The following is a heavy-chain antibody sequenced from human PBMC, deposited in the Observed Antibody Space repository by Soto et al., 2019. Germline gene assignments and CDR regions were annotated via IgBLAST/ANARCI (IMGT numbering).Heavy chain of an antibody. J-gene: IGHJ4*02. CDR3: TRGPDWSD. CDR1: GFTFSSSG. CDR2: IWYDGSTK. D-gene: IGHD3-9*01. V-gene: IGHV3-33*01. Sequence: QVQLVESGGGVVQPGRSLRLSCVASGFTFSSSGMHWVRQAPGKGLEWVAIIWYDGSTKYYADSVKGRFTISRDNSKNTLYLQMNSLRAEDTAVYYCTRGPDWSDWGQGTLVTVSS.